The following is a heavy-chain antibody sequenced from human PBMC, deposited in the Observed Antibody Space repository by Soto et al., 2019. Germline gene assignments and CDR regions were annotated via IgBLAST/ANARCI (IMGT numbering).Heavy chain of an antibody. J-gene: IGHJ6*02. CDR2: IIPIFGTA. CDR3: ATYPVIWCPNRDYYYGMDV. V-gene: IGHV1-69*13. Sequence: ASGNVSYKASRGTFSGDAISWVRQAPAQRLEWMGGIIPIFGTANYAQKCQGRVTITADESTSTAYMELRSLRSEDTAGYYCATYPVIWCPNRDYYYGMDVWGQGTTVTVSS. CDR1: RGTFSGDA. D-gene: IGHD3-16*02.